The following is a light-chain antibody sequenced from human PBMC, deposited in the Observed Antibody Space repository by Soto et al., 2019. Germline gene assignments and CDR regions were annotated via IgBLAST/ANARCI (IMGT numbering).Light chain of an antibody. J-gene: IGKJ4*01. CDR3: QQSYSTPLT. V-gene: IGKV1-39*01. CDR2: TAS. CDR1: QSVITY. Sequence: TPSVAVLLPSIGASVTITCXASQSVITYLNWYRQKPGKAPKLLIYTASSLESGVPTRFSGSGSGTDFTLTISSLQPEDFAIYYCQQSYSTPLTFGGGTKVDIK.